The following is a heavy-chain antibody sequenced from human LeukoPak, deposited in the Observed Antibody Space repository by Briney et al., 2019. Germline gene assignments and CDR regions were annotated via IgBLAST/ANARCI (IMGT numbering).Heavy chain of an antibody. D-gene: IGHD2-2*02. CDR3: AQGGYCSSTSCYTRRNYFDY. Sequence: GGSLRLSCAASGFTLGSYTMNWVRQAPGKGLEWVSYISSSSSTIQYADSVKGRFTISRDNSKNTLYLQMNSLRAEDTAVYYCAQGGYCSSTSCYTRRNYFDYWGQGTLVTVSS. V-gene: IGHV3-48*01. CDR2: ISSSSSTI. J-gene: IGHJ4*02. CDR1: GFTLGSYT.